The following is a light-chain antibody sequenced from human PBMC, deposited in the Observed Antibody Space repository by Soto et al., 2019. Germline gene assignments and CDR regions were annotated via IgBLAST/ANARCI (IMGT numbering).Light chain of an antibody. V-gene: IGKV3-20*01. CDR1: QSISSSY. CDR2: QTS. CDR3: QQYGHSLWT. J-gene: IGKJ1*01. Sequence: EIVLTQSPGTLSLSPGKRATLSCRASQSISSSYLAWYQHRPGQAPRLLIYQTSIRAAGIPARFSASGTGTDFTLTISRLEPEDYVVYYCQQYGHSLWTFGQGTKVDIK.